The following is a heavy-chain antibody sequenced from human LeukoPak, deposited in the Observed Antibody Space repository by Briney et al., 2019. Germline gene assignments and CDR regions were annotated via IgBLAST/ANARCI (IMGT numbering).Heavy chain of an antibody. CDR2: IYYSGST. J-gene: IGHJ6*02. Sequence: SETLSLTCTVSGGSISSYYWSWIRQPPGKGLEWIGYIYYSGSTNYNPSLKSRVTISVDTSKNQFSLKLSSVTAADTAVYYCARGLGYSYGYYYGMDAWGQGTTVTVSS. V-gene: IGHV4-59*08. CDR3: ARGLGYSYGYYYGMDA. CDR1: GGSISSYY. D-gene: IGHD5-18*01.